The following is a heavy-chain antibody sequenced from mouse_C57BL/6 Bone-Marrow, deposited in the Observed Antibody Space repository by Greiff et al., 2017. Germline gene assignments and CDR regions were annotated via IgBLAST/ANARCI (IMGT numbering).Heavy chain of an antibody. CDR1: GYTFTDHT. D-gene: IGHD1-1*01. Sequence: QVQLQQSDAELVKPGASVKISCKVSGYTFTDHTIHWMKQRPEQGLEWIGYIYPRDGSTKYNEKFKGKATLTADKSSSTAYMQLNSLTSEDSAVYFCARRVYGSSYWWYFDVWGTGTTVTVSS. J-gene: IGHJ1*03. CDR3: ARRVYGSSYWWYFDV. V-gene: IGHV1-78*01. CDR2: IYPRDGST.